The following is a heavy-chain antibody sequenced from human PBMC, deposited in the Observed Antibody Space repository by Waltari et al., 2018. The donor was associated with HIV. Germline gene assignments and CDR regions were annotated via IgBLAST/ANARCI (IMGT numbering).Heavy chain of an antibody. D-gene: IGHD3-10*01. CDR2: FEPEDGET. V-gene: IGHV1-24*01. J-gene: IGHJ6*02. CDR1: GYTLTELS. Sequence: QVQLVQSGAEVKKPGASVKVSCKVSGYTLTELSMHWVRQAHGKGLEGMGCFEPEDGETIYAQKFQGRVTMTEDTSTDTAYMELSSLRSEDTAVYYCATAPSATPIRGKSYYYYGMDVWGQGTTVTVSS. CDR3: ATAPSATPIRGKSYYYYGMDV.